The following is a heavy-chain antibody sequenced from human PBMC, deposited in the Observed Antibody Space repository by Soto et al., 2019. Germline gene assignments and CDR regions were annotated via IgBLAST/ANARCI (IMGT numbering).Heavy chain of an antibody. Sequence: SETLSLTCAVSGGSISSGGYSWSWIRQSPGKGLEWIGYIYHSGSTYYNPSLKSRVTISVDRSKNQFSLKLSSVTAADTAVYYCASYILTGYHAAFDIWGQGTMVTVSS. J-gene: IGHJ3*02. V-gene: IGHV4-30-2*06. CDR2: IYHSGST. D-gene: IGHD3-9*01. CDR1: GGSISSGGYS. CDR3: ASYILTGYHAAFDI.